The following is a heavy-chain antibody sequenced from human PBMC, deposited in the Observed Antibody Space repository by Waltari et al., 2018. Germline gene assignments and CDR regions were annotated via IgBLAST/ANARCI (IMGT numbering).Heavy chain of an antibody. Sequence: QLQLQESGPGLVKPSETLSLTCTVSGGSITSSSHHWGWIRQPPGQGLEWIATVDYTGTTYYNPSLKSRVTVSVDTSKNQFSLKLSSVSAADTAVYYCARHLSGSGTYNSPVTLFDYWGQGTLVTVSS. CDR3: ARHLSGSGTYNSPVTLFDY. CDR2: VDYTGTT. J-gene: IGHJ4*02. CDR1: GGSITSSSHH. V-gene: IGHV4-39*01. D-gene: IGHD3-10*01.